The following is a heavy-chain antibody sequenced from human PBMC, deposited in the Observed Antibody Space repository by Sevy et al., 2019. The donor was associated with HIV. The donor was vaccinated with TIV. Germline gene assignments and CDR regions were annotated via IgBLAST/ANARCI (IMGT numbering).Heavy chain of an antibody. Sequence: ASVKVSCKVSGKSLTAFSMHWVRQAPGKGLEWMGSFDPEDGETIYAQKLQGRLTMTEDTSTDTAYMELSRLRSEDTAGYYCATTKYYYETSGSPFDYWGQGTLVTVSS. D-gene: IGHD3-22*01. CDR2: FDPEDGET. V-gene: IGHV1-24*01. J-gene: IGHJ4*02. CDR1: GKSLTAFS. CDR3: ATTKYYYETSGSPFDY.